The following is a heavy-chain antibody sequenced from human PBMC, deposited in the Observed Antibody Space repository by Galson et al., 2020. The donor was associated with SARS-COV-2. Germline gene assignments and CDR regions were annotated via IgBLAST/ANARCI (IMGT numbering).Heavy chain of an antibody. CDR2: IWYDGSNK. Sequence: GGSLRLSCAASGFTFSSYGMHWVRQAPGKGLEWVAVIWYDGSNKYYADSVKGRFTISRDNSKNTLYLQMNSLRAEDTAVYYCAKSLVGATGRYYGMDVWGQGTTVTVSS. V-gene: IGHV3-33*06. CDR3: AKSLVGATGRYYGMDV. D-gene: IGHD1-26*01. CDR1: GFTFSSYG. J-gene: IGHJ6*02.